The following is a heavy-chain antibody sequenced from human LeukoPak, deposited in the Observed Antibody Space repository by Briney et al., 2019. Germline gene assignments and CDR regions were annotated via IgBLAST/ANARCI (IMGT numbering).Heavy chain of an antibody. CDR3: AREVRCSTTRCYSLFDY. Sequence: SETLSLTCTVSGGSISSYYWNWIRQPAGKGLEWIGRIYTSGSTNHNPPLKSRVTMSVDMSKNQFSLRLSSVTAADTAVYYCAREVRCSTTRCYSLFDYWGQGTLVTVSS. V-gene: IGHV4-4*07. D-gene: IGHD2-2*02. CDR2: IYTSGST. J-gene: IGHJ4*02. CDR1: GGSISSYY.